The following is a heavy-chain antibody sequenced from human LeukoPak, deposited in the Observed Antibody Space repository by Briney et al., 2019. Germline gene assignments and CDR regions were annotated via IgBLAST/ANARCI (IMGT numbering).Heavy chain of an antibody. CDR2: ISGSGGTT. CDR1: GFAFSSYG. D-gene: IGHD3-22*01. Sequence: GGSLRLSCAASGFAFSSYGTSWVRQAPGKGLEWVSGISGSGGTTHYADSVKGRFTISRDNSKNTLFLQMNSLRAEDTAGFYCAKATSIGYSYFDYWGQGTLVTVSS. CDR3: AKATSIGYSYFDY. J-gene: IGHJ4*02. V-gene: IGHV3-23*01.